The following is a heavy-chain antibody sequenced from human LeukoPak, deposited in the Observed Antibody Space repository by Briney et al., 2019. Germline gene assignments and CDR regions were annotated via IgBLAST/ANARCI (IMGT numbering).Heavy chain of an antibody. V-gene: IGHV3-7*02. CDR3: AKRGYYYDSSGYYSRTYFDY. J-gene: IGHJ4*02. D-gene: IGHD3-22*01. Sequence: GGSLRLSCAASGFTFSSYWMAWVRQAPGKGLEWVANIKPDGSEGYYVDSLKGRFTISRDNSKNTLYLQMNSLRAEDTAVYYCAKRGYYYDSSGYYSRTYFDYWGQGTLVIVSS. CDR2: IKPDGSEG. CDR1: GFTFSSYW.